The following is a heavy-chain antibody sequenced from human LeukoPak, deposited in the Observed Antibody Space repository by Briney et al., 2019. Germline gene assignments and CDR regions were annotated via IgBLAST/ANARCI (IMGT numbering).Heavy chain of an antibody. D-gene: IGHD3-22*01. CDR3: ARAPYYYDSSGYHLDY. CDR1: GFTFSSYG. V-gene: IGHV3-30*03. CDR2: ISYDGSNK. Sequence: GGSLRLSCAASGFTFSSYGMHWVRQAPGKGLEWVAVISYDGSNKYYADSVKGRFTISRDNSKNTLYLQMNSLRAEDTAVYYCARAPYYYDSSGYHLDYWGQGTLVTVSS. J-gene: IGHJ4*02.